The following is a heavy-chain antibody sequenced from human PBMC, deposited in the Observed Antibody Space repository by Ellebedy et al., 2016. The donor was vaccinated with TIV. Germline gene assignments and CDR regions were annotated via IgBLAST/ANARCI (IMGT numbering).Heavy chain of an antibody. CDR2: IYPGDSDT. J-gene: IGHJ4*02. CDR1: GYSFTHYW. D-gene: IGHD6-19*01. CDR3: VRHPQASYFAIAVSGRGTYFDY. Sequence: GGSLRLSXKSSGYSFTHYWIGWVRQMPGRGLEWMGIIYPGDSDTRYSPSFQGQVTISADKSISTAYLQWTSLQTSDTAMYYCVRHPQASYFAIAVSGRGTYFDYWGQGTLVTVSS. V-gene: IGHV5-51*01.